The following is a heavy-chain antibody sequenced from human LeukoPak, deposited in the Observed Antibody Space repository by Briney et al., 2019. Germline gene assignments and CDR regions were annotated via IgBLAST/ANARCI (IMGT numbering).Heavy chain of an antibody. V-gene: IGHV4-61*01. Sequence: PSETLSLTCTVSGGSVSSGSYYWSWIRQPPGKGLEWFGYIYYSGSTNYNPSLKSRVTISVDTSKNQFSLKLSSVTAADTAVYYCARAAGGVVAAIDAFDIWGQGTMVTVSS. CDR2: IYYSGST. J-gene: IGHJ3*02. CDR1: GGSVSSGSYY. D-gene: IGHD2-15*01. CDR3: ARAAGGVVAAIDAFDI.